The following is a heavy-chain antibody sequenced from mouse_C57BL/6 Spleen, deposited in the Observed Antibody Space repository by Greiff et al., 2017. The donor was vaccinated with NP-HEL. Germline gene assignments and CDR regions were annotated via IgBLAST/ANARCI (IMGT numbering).Heavy chain of an antibody. CDR3: ARTGIYYDYDWFAY. J-gene: IGHJ3*01. Sequence: QVQLQQPGAELVRPGSSVKLSCKASGYTFTSYWMHWVKQRPIQGLEWIGNIDPSDSETHYNQKFKDKATLTVDKSSSTAYMQLSSLTSEDSAVYYGARTGIYYDYDWFAYWGQGTLVTVSA. D-gene: IGHD2-4*01. V-gene: IGHV1-52*01. CDR1: GYTFTSYW. CDR2: IDPSDSET.